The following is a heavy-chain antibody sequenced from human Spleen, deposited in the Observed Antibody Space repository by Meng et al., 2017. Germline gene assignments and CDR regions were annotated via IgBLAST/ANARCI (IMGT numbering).Heavy chain of an antibody. CDR3: VRERGPFDAFDV. CDR1: GFTFSAYG. J-gene: IGHJ3*01. CDR2: IWSDGNNK. D-gene: IGHD3-10*01. V-gene: IGHV3-33*01. Sequence: GESLKISCAASGFTFSAYGMHWVRQAPGKGLEWVTVIWSDGNNKFYADSVKGRFTFSRDNSKNTLYLQMNSLRAEDTAVYYCVRERGPFDAFDVWGQGTRVTVSS.